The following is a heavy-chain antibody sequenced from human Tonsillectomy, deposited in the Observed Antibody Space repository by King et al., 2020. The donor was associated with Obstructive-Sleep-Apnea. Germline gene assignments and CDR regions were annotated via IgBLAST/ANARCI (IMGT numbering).Heavy chain of an antibody. CDR1: GYTFIDYY. CDR3: ARKSYDILSGYRDYFDY. Sequence: QGQLVQSGAEVKKPGASVKVSCTASGYTFIDYYVHWVRQAPGQGLEWMGWINPNSGVTNYSQKFQGRVTMTRETSISTAYMELSRLTSDDTAVYYCARKSYDILSGYRDYFDYWGQGTLVTVSS. CDR2: INPNSGVT. V-gene: IGHV1-2*02. J-gene: IGHJ4*02. D-gene: IGHD3-9*01.